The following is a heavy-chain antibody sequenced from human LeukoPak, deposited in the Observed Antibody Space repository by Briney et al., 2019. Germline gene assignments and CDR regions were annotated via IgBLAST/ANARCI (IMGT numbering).Heavy chain of an antibody. Sequence: GGSLRLSCAASGFTFSSYGMHWVRQAPGKGLEWVAVISYDGSNKYYADSVKGRFTIPRDNSKNTLYLQMNSLRAEDTAVYYCAKDRYCSGGSCYSYDYWGQGTLVTVSS. J-gene: IGHJ4*02. V-gene: IGHV3-30*18. CDR2: ISYDGSNK. D-gene: IGHD2-15*01. CDR3: AKDRYCSGGSCYSYDY. CDR1: GFTFSSYG.